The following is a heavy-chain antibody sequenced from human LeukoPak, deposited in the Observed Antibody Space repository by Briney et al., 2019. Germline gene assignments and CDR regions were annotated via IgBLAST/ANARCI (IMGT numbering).Heavy chain of an antibody. J-gene: IGHJ4*02. CDR1: GYTFTGYY. CDR2: INPNSGAT. Sequence: ASVKVSCKASGYTFTGYYMHWVRQAPGQGLEWMGRINPNSGATNYAQRFQGRVTMTRDTSISTAYMELSRLRSDDTAVYYCARDRRAIFGVVPRYYFDYWGQGTLVTVSS. CDR3: ARDRRAIFGVVPRYYFDY. D-gene: IGHD3-3*01. V-gene: IGHV1-2*06.